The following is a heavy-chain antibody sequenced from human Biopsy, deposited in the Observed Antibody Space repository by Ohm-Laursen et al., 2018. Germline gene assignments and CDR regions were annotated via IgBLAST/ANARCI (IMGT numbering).Heavy chain of an antibody. J-gene: IGHJ6*02. V-gene: IGHV4-34*01. CDR1: GKTFSDYY. CDR2: INQSGRT. Sequence: SETLSLTCAVYGKTFSDYYWSWIRQPPGKGLEWIGQINQSGRTNYNPSLKSRVTISVDTSKNQFSLKVRSVTAADTAVYYCVRGVDYYDPYHYYALDVWGQGTTVTVSS. CDR3: VRGVDYYDPYHYYALDV. D-gene: IGHD3-22*01.